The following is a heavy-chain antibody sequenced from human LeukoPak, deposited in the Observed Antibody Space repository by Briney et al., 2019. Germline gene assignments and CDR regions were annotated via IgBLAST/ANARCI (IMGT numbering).Heavy chain of an antibody. CDR3: AKWGDYDVLNGYYVSDY. V-gene: IGHV3-23*01. J-gene: IGHJ4*02. CDR2: ITGSGGNT. CDR1: GFTFSNYA. D-gene: IGHD3-9*01. Sequence: GASLRLFCAASGFTFSNYAMSWVRQAPGKGLEWVSAITGSGGNTYYADSVKGRFTISRDNSKNTVFLQMNSLRAEDTAVYYCAKWGDYDVLNGYYVSDYWGQGTLVTVSS.